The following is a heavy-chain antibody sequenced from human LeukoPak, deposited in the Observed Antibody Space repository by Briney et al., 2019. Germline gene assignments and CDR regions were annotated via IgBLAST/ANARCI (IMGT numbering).Heavy chain of an antibody. CDR2: IYSGGST. V-gene: IGHV3-53*01. J-gene: IGHJ4*02. CDR1: GLTVSSNY. CDR3: ARGIWWDY. Sequence: GRSLRLSCAASGLTVSSNYMSWVRQAPGKGLEWVSVIYSGGSTYSADSVKGRFTISRDNSKNTLSLQMNSLRAEDTAVYYCARGIWWDYWGQRTLVTVSS. D-gene: IGHD4/OR15-4a*01.